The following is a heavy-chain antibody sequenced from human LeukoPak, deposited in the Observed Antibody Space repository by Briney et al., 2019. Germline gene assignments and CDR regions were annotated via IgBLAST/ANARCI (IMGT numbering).Heavy chain of an antibody. J-gene: IGHJ4*02. V-gene: IGHV3-66*01. CDR2: IYSGGST. CDR3: ARETGPYHDY. CDR1: GFSVTTNY. Sequence: PGGSLRLSCAASGFSVTTNYMTWVRQAPGKGLEWVSIIYSGGSTYYADSVKGRFAISRDNSKNSLHLQMNSLRAEDTAVYYCARETGPYHDYWGQGTLVTVSS. D-gene: IGHD3-9*01.